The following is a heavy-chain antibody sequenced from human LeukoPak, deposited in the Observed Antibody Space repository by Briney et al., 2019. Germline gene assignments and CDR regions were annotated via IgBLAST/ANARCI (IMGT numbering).Heavy chain of an antibody. CDR1: GGSISSSSYY. V-gene: IGHV4-39*07. CDR2: IYYSGST. Sequence: SETLSLTCTVSGGSISSSSYYWGWIRQPPGKGLEWIGSIYYSGSTYYNPSLKSRVTISVDTSKNQFSLKLSSVTAADTAVYYCVRDLRKQWLVNWFDPWGQGTLVTVSS. J-gene: IGHJ5*02. CDR3: VRDLRKQWLVNWFDP. D-gene: IGHD6-19*01.